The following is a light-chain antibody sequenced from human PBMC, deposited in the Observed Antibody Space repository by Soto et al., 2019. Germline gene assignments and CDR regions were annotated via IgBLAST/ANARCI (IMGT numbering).Light chain of an antibody. J-gene: IGLJ1*01. CDR3: QSYDSSLSGYV. V-gene: IGLV1-40*01. CDR2: GNN. Sequence: QSVLTQPPSASGTPGQTITISCSGGSSNIGINTVSWYEHLPGTAPRLLIYGNNNRPSGVPARFSGSKSGTSASLAIAGLQAEDEGDYYCQSYDSSLSGYVFGTGTKVTVL. CDR1: SSNIGINT.